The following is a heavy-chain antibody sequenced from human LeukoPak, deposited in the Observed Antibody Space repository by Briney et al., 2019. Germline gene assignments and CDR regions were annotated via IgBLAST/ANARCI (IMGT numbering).Heavy chain of an antibody. CDR2: INHSGST. Sequence: SETLSLTCAVYGGSFSGYYWSWIRQPPGKGLEWIGEINHSGSTNYNPSLKSRVTISVDTSKNQFSLKLSSVTAADTAVYYCARVDCSGGSCYYDYWGQETLVTVSS. CDR3: ARVDCSGGSCYYDY. CDR1: GGSFSGYY. V-gene: IGHV4-34*01. D-gene: IGHD2-15*01. J-gene: IGHJ4*02.